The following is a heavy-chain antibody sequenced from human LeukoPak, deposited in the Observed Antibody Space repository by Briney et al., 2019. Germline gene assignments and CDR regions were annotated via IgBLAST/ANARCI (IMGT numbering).Heavy chain of an antibody. CDR1: GDSISSYY. Sequence: PSETLSLTRTVSGDSISSYYWSWLRQPPGKGLEWIGYIYYSGSTNYNPSLKSRVTISVDTSKNQFSLKLSSVTAADTAVYYCARHGIAARPYWFDPWGQGTLVTVSS. V-gene: IGHV4-59*08. D-gene: IGHD6-6*01. CDR2: IYYSGST. CDR3: ARHGIAARPYWFDP. J-gene: IGHJ5*02.